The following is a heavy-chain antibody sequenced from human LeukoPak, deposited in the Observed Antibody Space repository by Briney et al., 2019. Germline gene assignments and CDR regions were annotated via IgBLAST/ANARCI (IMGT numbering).Heavy chain of an antibody. CDR1: GYIFSIYG. D-gene: IGHD3-22*01. V-gene: IGHV3-30*02. Sequence: PGGALRLSCAASGYIFSIYGMHCGPQAPDKGGGWVAFLWSDGTEHQYADSVKARFTISRENSKSTLFLQMNSLRAEDTAVYYCGKHDSSSYYWGQGTVVTVSS. J-gene: IGHJ4*02. CDR2: LWSDGTEH. CDR3: GKHDSSSYY.